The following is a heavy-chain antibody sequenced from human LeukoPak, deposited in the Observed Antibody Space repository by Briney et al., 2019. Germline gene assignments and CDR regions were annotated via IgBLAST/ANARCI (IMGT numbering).Heavy chain of an antibody. CDR3: ARIGAGSSRDY. Sequence: GGSLRLSCAASGFTFSNFAMTWVRQAPGKGLEWDSSIVGSSSTYYADSLKGRFTISRDNAKNSLYLQMNSLRAEDTAVYYCARIGAGSSRDYWGQGTLVTVSS. V-gene: IGHV3-21*01. CDR1: GFTFSNFA. J-gene: IGHJ4*02. D-gene: IGHD6-13*01. CDR2: IVGSSST.